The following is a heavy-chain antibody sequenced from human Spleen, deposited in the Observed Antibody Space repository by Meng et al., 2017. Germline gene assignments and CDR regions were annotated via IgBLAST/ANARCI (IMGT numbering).Heavy chain of an antibody. Sequence: ASVKVSCKVSGYTLTELSMHWLRQAPGKGLEWMGGFDPEDGETIYAQKFQGRVTMTEDTSTDTAYMELSSLRSEDTAVYYCANYGSGSYELDYWGQGKLVTCAS. CDR1: GYTLTELS. D-gene: IGHD3-10*01. V-gene: IGHV1-24*01. J-gene: IGHJ4*02. CDR3: ANYGSGSYELDY. CDR2: FDPEDGET.